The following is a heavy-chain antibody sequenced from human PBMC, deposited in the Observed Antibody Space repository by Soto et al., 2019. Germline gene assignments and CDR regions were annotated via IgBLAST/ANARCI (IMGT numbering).Heavy chain of an antibody. D-gene: IGHD3-10*01. CDR1: GFTFSSYG. Sequence: PGGSLRLSCAASGFTFSSYGMHWVRQAPGKGLEWVAVISYDGSNKYYADSVKGRFTISRDNSKNTLYLQMNSLRAEDTAVYYCAKVQTGYSMDYYYGMDVWGQGTTVTVSS. CDR3: AKVQTGYSMDYYYGMDV. J-gene: IGHJ6*02. V-gene: IGHV3-30*18. CDR2: ISYDGSNK.